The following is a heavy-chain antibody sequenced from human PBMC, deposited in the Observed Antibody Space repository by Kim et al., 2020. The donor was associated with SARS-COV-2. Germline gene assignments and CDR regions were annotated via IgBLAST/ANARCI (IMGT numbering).Heavy chain of an antibody. V-gene: IGHV4-39*01. D-gene: IGHD3-16*01. J-gene: IGHJ3*02. CDR2: T. CDR3: ASDTWGGAFDI. Sequence: TSYTPSRKSRVTISVDTSKNQFSLKLSSVTAADTAVYYCASDTWGGAFDIWGQGTMVTVSS.